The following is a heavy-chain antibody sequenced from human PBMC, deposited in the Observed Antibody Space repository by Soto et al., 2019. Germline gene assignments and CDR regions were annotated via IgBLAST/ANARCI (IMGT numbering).Heavy chain of an antibody. D-gene: IGHD3-16*01. CDR2: IYYSGST. J-gene: IGHJ6*03. V-gene: IGHV4-39*01. CDR3: ARHLNDYIWGLGPYYYYYYMDV. CDR1: GGSISSSSYY. Sequence: SETLSLTCTVSGGSISSSSYYWGWIRQPPGKGLEWIGSIYYSGSTYYNPSLKSRVTISVDTSKNQFSLKLSSVTAADTAVYYCARHLNDYIWGLGPYYYYYYMDVWGKGTTVTVSS.